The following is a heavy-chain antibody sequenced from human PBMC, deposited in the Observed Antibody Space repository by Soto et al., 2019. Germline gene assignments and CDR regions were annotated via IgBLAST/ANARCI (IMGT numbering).Heavy chain of an antibody. J-gene: IGHJ4*02. D-gene: IGHD6-19*01. V-gene: IGHV4-59*01. CDR2: IYYSGST. Sequence: SETLSLTCTVSGGYISSYYWSWIRQPPGKGLEWIGYIYYSGSTNYNPSLKSRVTISVDTSKNQFSLKLSSVTAADTAVYYCARETHGSGWYFDYCGQGTLVT. CDR3: ARETHGSGWYFDY. CDR1: GGYISSYY.